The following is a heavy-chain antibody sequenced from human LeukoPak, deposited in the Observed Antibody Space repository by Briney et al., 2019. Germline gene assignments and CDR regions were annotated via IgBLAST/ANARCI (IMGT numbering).Heavy chain of an antibody. CDR3: ARVGGYSRDFDY. J-gene: IGHJ4*02. Sequence: WETLPLICTVSGDSINNYYWSWIRQTPEKGLEWIGYMSYSGRSDYGPSLKSRVTMSIDTSKNQFSLRMTSVTAADTGVYYCARVGGYSRDFDYWGQGTLVTASS. CDR1: GDSINNYY. V-gene: IGHV4-59*01. D-gene: IGHD5-12*01. CDR2: MSYSGRS.